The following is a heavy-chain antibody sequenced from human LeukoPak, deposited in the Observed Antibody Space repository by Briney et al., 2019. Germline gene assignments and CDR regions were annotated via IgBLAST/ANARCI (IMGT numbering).Heavy chain of an antibody. D-gene: IGHD2-2*01. Sequence: GGSLRLSCAASGFTFSTYAMSWVRQAPGKGLEWVSTVSGSGGSTYYTDSVKGRFTISRDNSKNTLYLQMNSLRAEDTAVYYCARLPGYCSSTSCSDYWGQGTLVTVSS. CDR1: GFTFSTYA. J-gene: IGHJ4*02. V-gene: IGHV3-23*01. CDR2: VSGSGGST. CDR3: ARLPGYCSSTSCSDY.